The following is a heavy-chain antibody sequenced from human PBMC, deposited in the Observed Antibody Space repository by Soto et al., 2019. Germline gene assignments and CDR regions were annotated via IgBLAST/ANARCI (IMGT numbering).Heavy chain of an antibody. CDR1: GGSISSYY. D-gene: IGHD6-19*01. J-gene: IGHJ4*02. Sequence: SETLSLTCTVSGGSISSYYWSWIRQPPGKGLEWIGYIYYSGSTNYNPSLKSRVTISVDTSKNQFSLKLSSVTAADTAVYYCGRVRVRTDSSGWYVEDFDYWGQGTLVTVSS. V-gene: IGHV4-59*01. CDR3: GRVRVRTDSSGWYVEDFDY. CDR2: IYYSGST.